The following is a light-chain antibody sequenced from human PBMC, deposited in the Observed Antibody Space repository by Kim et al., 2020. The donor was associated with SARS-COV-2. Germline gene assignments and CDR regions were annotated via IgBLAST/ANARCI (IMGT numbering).Light chain of an antibody. Sequence: QPVLTQSPSASVSLGASVKLTCTLSSGHSSYAIAWHQQQPEKGPRYLMKLNSDGSHSKGDGIPDRFSGSSSGAERYLTISSLQPEDEADYYCQTWGTGIQVFGGGTQLTVL. CDR3: QTWGTGIQV. V-gene: IGLV4-69*01. CDR2: LNSDGSH. J-gene: IGLJ3*02. CDR1: SGHSSYA.